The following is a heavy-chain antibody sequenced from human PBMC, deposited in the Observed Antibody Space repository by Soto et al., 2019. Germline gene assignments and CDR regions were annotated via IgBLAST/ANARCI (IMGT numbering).Heavy chain of an antibody. CDR1: GYTFTGYY. D-gene: IGHD6-13*01. V-gene: IGHV1-2*02. CDR2: INPNSGGT. J-gene: IGHJ6*02. CDR3: ARDPLAAAGNYYYGMDV. Sequence: GASVKCSCKASGYTFTGYYMHLVRQAPGQGLEWMGWINPNSGGTNYAQKFQGRITMTRDTSISTAYMELSRLRSDDTAVYYCARDPLAAAGNYYYGMDVWGQGTTVTVSS.